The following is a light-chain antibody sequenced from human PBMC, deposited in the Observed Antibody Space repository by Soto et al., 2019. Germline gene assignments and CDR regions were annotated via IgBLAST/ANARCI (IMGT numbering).Light chain of an antibody. CDR1: QTISTW. Sequence: DIQMTQSPSTLSASVGDRVTITCRASQTISTWLAWYQQKPGKAPELLIYDASTLESGVPSRFSGSGSGTDFTLTISSLQPEDFATYYCQQANSFPLTFGGGTKVDIK. CDR2: DAS. V-gene: IGKV1-5*01. J-gene: IGKJ4*01. CDR3: QQANSFPLT.